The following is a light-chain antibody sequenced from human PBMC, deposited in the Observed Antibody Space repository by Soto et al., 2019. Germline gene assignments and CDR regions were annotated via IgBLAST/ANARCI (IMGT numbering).Light chain of an antibody. CDR3: QQRSKWPKT. CDR1: QSVNSY. CDR2: DAS. Sequence: EIVLTQSPATLSLSPGERATLSCRASQSVNSYLAWYQQKPGQAPRLLIYDASNRATGIPARFSGSGSGTDFTLTISSLEPEDFAVYYCQQRSKWPKTFGQGTKVEMK. J-gene: IGKJ1*01. V-gene: IGKV3-11*01.